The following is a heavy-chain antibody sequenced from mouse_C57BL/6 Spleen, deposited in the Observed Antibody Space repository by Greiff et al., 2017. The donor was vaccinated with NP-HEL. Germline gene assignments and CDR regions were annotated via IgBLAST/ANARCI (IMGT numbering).Heavy chain of an antibody. CDR2: IDPETGGT. V-gene: IGHV1-15*01. J-gene: IGHJ1*03. CDR1: GYTFTDYE. D-gene: IGHD1-1*01. CDR3: TTRITTVVTDV. Sequence: QVQLQQSGAELVRPGASVTLSCKASGYTFTDYEMHWVKQTPVHGLEWIGAIDPETGGTAYNQKFKGKAILTADKSSSTAYMELRSLTSEDSAVYYCTTRITTVVTDVWGTGTTVTVSS.